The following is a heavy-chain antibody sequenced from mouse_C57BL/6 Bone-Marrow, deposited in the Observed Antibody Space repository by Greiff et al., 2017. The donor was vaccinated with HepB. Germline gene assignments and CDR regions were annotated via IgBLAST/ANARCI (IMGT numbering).Heavy chain of an antibody. CDR2: INPSSGYT. CDR1: GYTFTSYT. J-gene: IGHJ2*01. Sequence: QVQLKQSGAELARPGASVKMSCKASGYTFTSYTMHWVKQRPGQGLEWIGYINPSSGYTKYNQKFKDKATLTADKSSSTAYMQLSSLTSEDSAVYYCARERAYGSSYYFDYWGQGTTLTVSS. V-gene: IGHV1-4*01. CDR3: ARERAYGSSYYFDY. D-gene: IGHD1-1*01.